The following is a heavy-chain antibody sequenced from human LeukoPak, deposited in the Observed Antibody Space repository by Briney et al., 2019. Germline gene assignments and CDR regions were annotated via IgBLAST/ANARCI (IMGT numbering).Heavy chain of an antibody. CDR1: GYTFTSYA. D-gene: IGHD6-19*01. CDR2: INAGNGNT. Sequence: ASVKVSCKASGYTFTSYAMHWVRQAPGQRLEWMGWINAGNGNTKYSQKFQGRVTMTEDTSTDTAYMELSSLRSEDTAVYYCATEGVPYSSGSQTFDYWGQGTLVTVSS. CDR3: ATEGVPYSSGSQTFDY. J-gene: IGHJ4*02. V-gene: IGHV1-3*01.